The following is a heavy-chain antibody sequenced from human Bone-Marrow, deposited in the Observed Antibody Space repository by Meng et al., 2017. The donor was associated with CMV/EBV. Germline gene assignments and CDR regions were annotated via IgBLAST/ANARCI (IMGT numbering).Heavy chain of an antibody. J-gene: IGHJ5*02. CDR1: GFTFTNHY. V-gene: IGHV1-46*01. CDR2: INPTGSST. Sequence: ASVKVSCKASGFTFTNHYMHWVRQAPGQGLEWMAIINPTGSSTAYAQKFQGRVTVTRDTSTSTVYMELGSLRSEDTAVYYCARDNSDSTSSWWFDPWGQGTLVTASS. CDR3: ARDNSDSTSSWWFDP. D-gene: IGHD6-6*01.